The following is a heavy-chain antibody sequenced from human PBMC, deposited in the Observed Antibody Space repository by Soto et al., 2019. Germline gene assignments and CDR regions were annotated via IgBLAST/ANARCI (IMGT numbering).Heavy chain of an antibody. CDR2: IYYSGST. CDR1: CGSIISSSCY. J-gene: IGHJ4*02. CDR3: ARRPSFYSDSGGYSYYFDY. Sequence: SETLSLTCTVSCGSIISSSCYWGWIRQPPGQGLEWLGSIYYSGSTYYNPSLKSRVTISVDTSKNQFSLKLSSVTAADTAVYYCARRPSFYSDSGGYSYYFDYWGQGTLVTVSS. D-gene: IGHD3-22*01. V-gene: IGHV4-39*01.